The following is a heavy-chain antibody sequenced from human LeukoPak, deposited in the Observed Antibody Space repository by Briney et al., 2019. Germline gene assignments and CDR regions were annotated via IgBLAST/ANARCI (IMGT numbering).Heavy chain of an antibody. D-gene: IGHD6-19*01. Sequence: QPGGSLRLSCAASGFTFSSYAMSWVRQAPGKGLEWVSGTSGSGRSIHYADSVKGRFTISRDNSKNTLYLQMNSLRAGDTAVYYCAKGQAGGWTAYFQHWGQGTLVTVST. CDR3: AKGQAGGWTAYFQH. CDR2: TSGSGRSI. J-gene: IGHJ1*01. V-gene: IGHV3-23*01. CDR1: GFTFSSYA.